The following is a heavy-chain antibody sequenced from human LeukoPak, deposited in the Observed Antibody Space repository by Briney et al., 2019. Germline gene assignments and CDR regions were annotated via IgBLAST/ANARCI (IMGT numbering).Heavy chain of an antibody. D-gene: IGHD4-23*01. CDR2: IYYSGST. J-gene: IGHJ4*02. V-gene: IGHV4-31*03. CDR3: ARVGSGVNLYYFDY. Sequence: PSETLSLTCTVSGGSISSGGYYWSWIRQHPGKGLEWIGYIYYSGSTYYNPSLKSRVTISVDTSKNQFSLKLSSVTAADTAVYYCARVGSGVNLYYFDYWGQGTLVTVSS. CDR1: GGSISSGGYY.